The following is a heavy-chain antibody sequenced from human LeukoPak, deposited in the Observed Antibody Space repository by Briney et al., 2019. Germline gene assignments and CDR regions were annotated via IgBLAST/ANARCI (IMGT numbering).Heavy chain of an antibody. J-gene: IGHJ5*02. Sequence: GGSLRLSCAVSGLTFSSSWMDWVRQAPGKGLEWVGRIKSKTDGGTTDYAAPVKGRFTISRDDSKNTLYLQMNSLKTEDTAVYYCTTRLQSGWFDPWGQGTLVTVSS. V-gene: IGHV3-15*07. CDR1: GLTFSSSW. CDR2: IKSKTDGGTT. CDR3: TTRLQSGWFDP. D-gene: IGHD4-11*01.